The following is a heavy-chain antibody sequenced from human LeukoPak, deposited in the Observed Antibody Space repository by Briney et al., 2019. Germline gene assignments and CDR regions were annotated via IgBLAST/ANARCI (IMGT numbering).Heavy chain of an antibody. CDR1: GDTFTTDY. V-gene: IGHV1-46*01. CDR2: SNPSGGST. CDR3: ARVGHCSSTSCQYFDY. Sequence: GASVKVSCKASGDTFTTDYIHWVRQGPGQGPEWMGVSNPSGGSTTNAQKFQGRVTMTRDTSIGTAYMELSRLRSDDTAVYYCARVGHCSSTSCQYFDYWGQGTLVTVSS. D-gene: IGHD2-2*01. J-gene: IGHJ4*02.